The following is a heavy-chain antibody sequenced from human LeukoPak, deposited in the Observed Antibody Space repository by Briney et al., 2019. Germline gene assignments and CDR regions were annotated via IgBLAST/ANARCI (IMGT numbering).Heavy chain of an antibody. D-gene: IGHD3-10*01. CDR2: ISYDGSNK. V-gene: IGHV3-30*14. J-gene: IGHJ3*02. CDR1: GFTFSSYA. CDR3: AAARLWFGEGGAFDI. Sequence: GGSLRLSCAASGFTFSSYAMHWVRQAPGKGLEWVAVISYDGSNKYYADSVKGRFTISRDNSKNTLYLQMNSLRAEDTAVYYCAAARLWFGEGGAFDIWGQGTMVTVSS.